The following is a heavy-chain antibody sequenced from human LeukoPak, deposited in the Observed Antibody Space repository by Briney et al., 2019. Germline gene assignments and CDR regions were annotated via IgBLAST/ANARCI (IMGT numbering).Heavy chain of an antibody. CDR2: ISSSSSYI. J-gene: IGHJ5*02. Sequence: GGSLRLSSAAAGFNFGSYSMNWVRQAPGKGLEWVSSISSSSSYIYYADSVKGRFTISRDNAKNSLYLQMNSLRAEDTAVYYCARGSSYSSSWLSGPVLNWFDPWGQGTLVTVSS. D-gene: IGHD6-13*01. CDR1: GFNFGSYS. CDR3: ARGSSYSSSWLSGPVLNWFDP. V-gene: IGHV3-21*01.